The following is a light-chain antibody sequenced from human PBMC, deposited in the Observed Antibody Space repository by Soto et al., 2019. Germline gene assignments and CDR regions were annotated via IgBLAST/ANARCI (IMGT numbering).Light chain of an antibody. CDR1: SSNIGDNY. CDR3: AAWDDSLSGVV. V-gene: IGLV1-47*01. J-gene: IGLJ2*01. Sequence: QSALTQPSSVSGTPGQRVPISCSGSSSNIGDNYVFWYQQLPETAPKLLIYRNDQRPSGVPDRFSGSKSGTSASLAISGLRSEDEADYYCAAWDDSLSGVVFGGGTKLTVL. CDR2: RND.